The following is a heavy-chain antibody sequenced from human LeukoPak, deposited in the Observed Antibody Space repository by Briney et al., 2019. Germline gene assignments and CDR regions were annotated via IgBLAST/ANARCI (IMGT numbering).Heavy chain of an antibody. CDR1: GFTVSSNY. D-gene: IGHD6-19*01. V-gene: IGHV3-66*01. CDR2: IYSGGST. CDR3: ARVLGYSSGWYSYYYYMDV. J-gene: IGHJ6*03. Sequence: GGSLRLSCAASGFTVSSNYMSRVRQAPGKGLEWVSVIYSGGSTYYADSVKGRFTISRDNSKNTLYLQMNSLRAEDTAVYYCARVLGYSSGWYSYYYYMDVWGKGTTVTISS.